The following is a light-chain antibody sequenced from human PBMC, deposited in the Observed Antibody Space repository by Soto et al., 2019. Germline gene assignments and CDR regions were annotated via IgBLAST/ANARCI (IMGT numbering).Light chain of an antibody. Sequence: DIQLTQSPSFLSASVGDRVTITCRARQGISSYLAWYQQKPGQAPKLLIYAASTLQSGVPLRFSGSGSGTEFTLTISSLQPEDFATYYCPQLNSYPLTCGGGNKVQI. J-gene: IGKJ4*01. CDR2: AAS. CDR1: QGISSY. CDR3: PQLNSYPLT. V-gene: IGKV1-9*01.